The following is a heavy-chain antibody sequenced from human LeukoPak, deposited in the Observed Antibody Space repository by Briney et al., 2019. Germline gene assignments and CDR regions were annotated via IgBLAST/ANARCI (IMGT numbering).Heavy chain of an antibody. V-gene: IGHV3-74*01. CDR1: GFTFSDYW. J-gene: IGHJ4*02. Sequence: GGSLRLSCAASGFTFSDYWLHWVRQAPGKGLGWVSRINTDGSTINYAGSVKGRFTISRDDAKNTLYLQMNDLRAEDTAVYYCARAGSFRFDYWGQGTLVTVSS. D-gene: IGHD3-10*01. CDR3: ARAGSFRFDY. CDR2: INTDGSTI.